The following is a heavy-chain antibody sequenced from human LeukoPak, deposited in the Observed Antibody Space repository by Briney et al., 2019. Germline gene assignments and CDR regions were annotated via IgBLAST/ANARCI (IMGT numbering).Heavy chain of an antibody. CDR3: ASLLRYFDPFDY. D-gene: IGHD3-9*01. J-gene: IGHJ4*02. V-gene: IGHV1-8*03. Sequence: ASVKVSCKASGYTFTSYDINWVRQATGQGLEWMGWMNPNSGNTGYAQKFQGRVTITRNTSISTAYMELSSLRSEDTAVYYCASLLRYFDPFDYWGQGTLVTVSS. CDR1: GYTFTSYD. CDR2: MNPNSGNT.